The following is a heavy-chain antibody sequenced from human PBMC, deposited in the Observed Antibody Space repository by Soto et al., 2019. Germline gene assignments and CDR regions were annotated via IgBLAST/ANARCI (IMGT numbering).Heavy chain of an antibody. D-gene: IGHD6-6*01. Sequence: QLQLQESGPGLVKPSETLSLTCTVSGGSISSSSYYWGWIRQPPGKGLEWIGSIYYSGSTYYNPSLKSRVTISVDTSKNQFSLKLSSVTAADTAVYYCARSSGSSSSLLIDYWGQGTLVTVSS. J-gene: IGHJ4*02. CDR3: ARSSGSSSSLLIDY. CDR1: GGSISSSSYY. V-gene: IGHV4-39*01. CDR2: IYYSGST.